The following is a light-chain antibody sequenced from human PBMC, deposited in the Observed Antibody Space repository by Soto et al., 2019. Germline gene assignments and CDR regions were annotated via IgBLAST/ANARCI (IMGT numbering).Light chain of an antibody. Sequence: ALTQPASVSGSPGQSITISCTGTSSDVGGYNYVSWYQQHPGKAPKLMIYEVSNRPSGVSNRFSGSKSGNTASLTISGLQAEDEADYYCSSYTGSSTYVFGTGTKVTVL. J-gene: IGLJ1*01. V-gene: IGLV2-14*01. CDR2: EVS. CDR3: SSYTGSSTYV. CDR1: SSDVGGYNY.